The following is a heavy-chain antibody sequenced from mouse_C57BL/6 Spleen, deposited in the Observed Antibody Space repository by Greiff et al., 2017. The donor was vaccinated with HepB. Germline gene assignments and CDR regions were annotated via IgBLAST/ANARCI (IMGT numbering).Heavy chain of an antibody. Sequence: QVQLQQSGPELVKPGASVKISCKASGYAFSSSWMNWVKQRPGKGLEWIGRSYPGDGDTNYNGKFKGKATLTADKSSSTAYMQLSSLTSEDSAVYFCARDDYSNFLAYWGQGTLVTVSA. J-gene: IGHJ3*01. CDR1: GYAFSSSW. D-gene: IGHD2-5*01. CDR2: SYPGDGDT. CDR3: ARDDYSNFLAY. V-gene: IGHV1-82*01.